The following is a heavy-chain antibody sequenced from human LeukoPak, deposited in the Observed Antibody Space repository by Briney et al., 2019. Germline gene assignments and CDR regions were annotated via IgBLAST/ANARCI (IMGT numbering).Heavy chain of an antibody. V-gene: IGHV4-39*01. CDR2: IYYTGRT. Sequence: PSVTLSLTCTVSGGSISSSSYYWGWIRQPPGKGLEWFGSIYYTGRTYYNLSLKSRVTISVDTSKNQFSLKLSSVTAADTAVYYCARHPDYYDSSGYYRWFDPWGQGTLVTVSS. CDR1: GGSISSSSYY. CDR3: ARHPDYYDSSGYYRWFDP. J-gene: IGHJ5*02. D-gene: IGHD3-22*01.